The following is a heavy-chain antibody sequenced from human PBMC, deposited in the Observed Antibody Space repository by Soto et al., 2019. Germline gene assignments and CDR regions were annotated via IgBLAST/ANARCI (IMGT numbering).Heavy chain of an antibody. CDR3: ARASTYDFWSGYYPSWYFDL. CDR1: GGSFSSSNW. V-gene: IGHV4-4*02. Sequence: QVQLQESGPGLVKPSGTLSLTCAVSGGSFSSSNWWSWVRPPPGKGLEWIGAIYHSGSTNYNPSRQSRVTRSVDKSKNQCSLNLSSVTAADTAVYYCARASTYDFWSGYYPSWYFDLWGRGTLVTVSS. J-gene: IGHJ2*01. D-gene: IGHD3-3*01. CDR2: IYHSGST.